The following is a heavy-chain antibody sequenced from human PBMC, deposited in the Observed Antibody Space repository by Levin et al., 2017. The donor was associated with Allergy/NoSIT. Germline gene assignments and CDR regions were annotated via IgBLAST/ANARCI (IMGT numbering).Heavy chain of an antibody. CDR1: GGSISSSSYY. D-gene: IGHD2-2*01. Sequence: SETLSLTCTVSGGSISSSSYYWGWIRQPPGKGLEWIGSIYYSGSTYYNPSLKSRVTISVDTSKNQFSLKLSSVTAADTAVYYCARLRAVPSEALNLPAAIDWFDPWGQGTLVTVSS. J-gene: IGHJ5*02. CDR3: ARLRAVPSEALNLPAAIDWFDP. V-gene: IGHV4-39*01. CDR2: IYYSGST.